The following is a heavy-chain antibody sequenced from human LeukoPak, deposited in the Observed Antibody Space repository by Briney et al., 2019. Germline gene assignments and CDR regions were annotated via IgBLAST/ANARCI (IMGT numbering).Heavy chain of an antibody. Sequence: ASVKVSCKASGGTFSSYAISWVRQAPGQGLERMGWINPNSGGTNYAQKFQGRVTMTRDTSISTAYMELSRLRSDDTAVYYCARDRSIAARPYYYMDVWGKGTTVTVSS. V-gene: IGHV1-2*02. J-gene: IGHJ6*03. CDR3: ARDRSIAARPYYYMDV. CDR2: INPNSGGT. D-gene: IGHD6-6*01. CDR1: GGTFSSYA.